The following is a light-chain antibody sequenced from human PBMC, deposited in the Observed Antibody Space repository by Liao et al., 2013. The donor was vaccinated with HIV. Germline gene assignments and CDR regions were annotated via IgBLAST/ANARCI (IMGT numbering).Light chain of an antibody. J-gene: IGLJ2*01. Sequence: SYELTQPPSVSVSPGQTASVTCSGDKLGNKNVCWYQQKPGQSPVLVIYEDDKRPSGIPERFSGSNSGNTATLTISRVEAGDEADYFCQVWDNSGAHPDVVFGGGTKLTVL. CDR1: KLGNKN. CDR2: EDD. CDR3: QVWDNSGAHPDVV. V-gene: IGLV3-1*01.